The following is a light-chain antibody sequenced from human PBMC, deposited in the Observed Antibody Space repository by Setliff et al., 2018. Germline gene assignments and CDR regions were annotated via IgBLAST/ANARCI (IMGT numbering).Light chain of an antibody. V-gene: IGLV2-14*01. CDR3: NSYTTSGITL. CDR2: EVA. J-gene: IGLJ2*01. Sequence: QSVLTQPASVSGSPGQSITISCTGTIADVGYLNYVSWYQQHPGKAPKLIIYEVATRASGVSDRFSGSKSGSTASLTISGVQTEDEADYYCNSYTTSGITLFGGGTK. CDR1: IADVGYLNY.